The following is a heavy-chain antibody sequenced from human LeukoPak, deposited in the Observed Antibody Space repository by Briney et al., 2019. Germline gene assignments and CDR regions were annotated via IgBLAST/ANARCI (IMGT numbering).Heavy chain of an antibody. Sequence: PGASLRLSCAASGFTFSNYAMSWVRLAPGKGLEWVSAILGSGGSTYYADSVKGRFTVSRDNSRSTLYLQMKSLRAEDTALYYCAKWGDYDVLTGYYVPDYWGQGTRVTVSS. CDR2: ILGSGGST. V-gene: IGHV3-23*01. CDR1: GFTFSNYA. J-gene: IGHJ4*02. D-gene: IGHD3-9*01. CDR3: AKWGDYDVLTGYYVPDY.